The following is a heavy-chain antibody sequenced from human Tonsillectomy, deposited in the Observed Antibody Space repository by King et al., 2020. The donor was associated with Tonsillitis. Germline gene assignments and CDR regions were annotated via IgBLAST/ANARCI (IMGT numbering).Heavy chain of an antibody. J-gene: IGHJ6*03. CDR3: ARGGGSIFGVIVADSYYYYMDV. D-gene: IGHD3-3*01. CDR1: GGSFSGYY. V-gene: IGHV4-34*01. Sequence: VQLQQWGARLLKPSETLSLTCAVYGGSFSGYYWTWIRQPPGKGLEWIGEINHSGSTNYNPSLKSLVPISVDTPKNQFSLTLSSVTAADTAVYYCARGGGSIFGVIVADSYYYYMDVWGKGTTVTVSS. CDR2: INHSGST.